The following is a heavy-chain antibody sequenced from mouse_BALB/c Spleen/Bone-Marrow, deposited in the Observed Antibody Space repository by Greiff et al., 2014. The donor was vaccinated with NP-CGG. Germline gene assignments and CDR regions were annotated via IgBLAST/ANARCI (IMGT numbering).Heavy chain of an antibody. D-gene: IGHD2-10*02. V-gene: IGHV1-14*01. CDR2: IHPYNDGT. CDR3: ARRYGNYYFDY. J-gene: IGHJ2*01. Sequence: VQLQQSGPELVKPGASVKMSCKASGYTFTSYVMHWVKQKPGQGLEWIEYIHPYNDGTKYNEKFKGRATLTSDKSSSTAYMELSSLTSEDSAVYYCARRYGNYYFDYWGQGTTLTVSS. CDR1: GYTFTSYV.